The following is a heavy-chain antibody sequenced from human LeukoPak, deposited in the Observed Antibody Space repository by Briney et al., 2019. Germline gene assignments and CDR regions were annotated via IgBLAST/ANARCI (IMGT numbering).Heavy chain of an antibody. D-gene: IGHD6-13*01. Sequence: GGSLRLSCAASGFTVSSNYMSWVRQAPGKGLEWVSLIYSGGSTYYADSVKGRFTISRDNAKNSLYLQMNSLRAEDTAVYYCARDRGQQLVPVYFDYWGQGTLVTVSS. CDR3: ARDRGQQLVPVYFDY. J-gene: IGHJ4*02. CDR1: GFTVSSNY. V-gene: IGHV3-66*01. CDR2: IYSGGST.